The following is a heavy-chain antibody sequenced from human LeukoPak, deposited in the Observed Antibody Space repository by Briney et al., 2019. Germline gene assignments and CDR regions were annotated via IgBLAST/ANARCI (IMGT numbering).Heavy chain of an antibody. CDR3: ARGGSLTVTSNLYNY. D-gene: IGHD4-17*01. V-gene: IGHV4-34*01. J-gene: IGHJ4*02. Sequence: PSETLSLTCAVYGGSFSGYYWSWIRQPPGKGLEWIGEINHSGSTNYNPSLKSRVTISLDTSKNQFSLKLSSVTAADTAVYYCARGGSLTVTSNLYNYWGQGTLVTVSS. CDR2: INHSGST. CDR1: GGSFSGYY.